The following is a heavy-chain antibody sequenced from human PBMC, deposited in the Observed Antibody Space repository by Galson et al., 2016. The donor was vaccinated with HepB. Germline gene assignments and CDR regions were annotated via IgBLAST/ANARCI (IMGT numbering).Heavy chain of an antibody. CDR1: GYTFTKYP. CDR3: ARYGDYYVFDY. Sequence: SVKVSCKASGYTFTKYPMHWVRQAPGQRLEWMGWINGGNGNTKYPQNFQGRVTITRDTSASTAYMDLNSLRSEDTAVYYCARYGDYYVFDYWGQGTQVTVSS. D-gene: IGHD4-17*01. CDR2: INGGNGNT. V-gene: IGHV1-3*01. J-gene: IGHJ4*02.